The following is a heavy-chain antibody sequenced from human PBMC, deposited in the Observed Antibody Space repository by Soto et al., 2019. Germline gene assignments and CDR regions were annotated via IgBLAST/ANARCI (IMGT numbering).Heavy chain of an antibody. J-gene: IGHJ4*02. Sequence: SETLSLTCTVSGGSISSGDYFWSWIRQPPGKGLEWIGYIYYSGSTYYDPSLKSRVTISVDTSKNQFSLKLSSVTAADTALYYCAREPNYRTYKDNRSAHQFDYWGQGTLVTVSS. CDR3: AREPNYRTYKDNRSAHQFDY. V-gene: IGHV4-30-4*01. D-gene: IGHD2-15*01. CDR2: IYYSGST. CDR1: GGSISSGDYF.